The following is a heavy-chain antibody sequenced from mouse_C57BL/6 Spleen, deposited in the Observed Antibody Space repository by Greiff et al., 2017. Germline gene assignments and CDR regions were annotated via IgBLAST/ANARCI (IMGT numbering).Heavy chain of an antibody. D-gene: IGHD2-3*01. CDR3: AKLYDGYPYAMDY. V-gene: IGHV1-54*01. J-gene: IGHJ4*01. CDR2: INPGSGGT. Sequence: QVQLQQSGAELVRPGTSVKVSCKASGYAFTNYLIEWVKQRPGQGLEWIGVINPGSGGTNYNEKFKGKATLTADKSSSTAYMQLSSLTSEDSAVYFCAKLYDGYPYAMDYWGQGTSVTVSS. CDR1: GYAFTNYL.